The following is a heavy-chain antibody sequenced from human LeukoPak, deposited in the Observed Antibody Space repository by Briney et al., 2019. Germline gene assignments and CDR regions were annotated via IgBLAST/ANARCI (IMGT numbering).Heavy chain of an antibody. D-gene: IGHD3-10*01. J-gene: IGHJ4*02. CDR2: IYYSGST. Sequence: PSETLSLTCTVSGGSISSYYWSWIRQPPGKGLEWIGYIYYSGSTNHNPSLKSRVTISVDTSKNQFSLKLSSVTAADTAVYYCARDNHNYYFDYWGQGTLVTVSS. CDR1: GGSISSYY. CDR3: ARDNHNYYFDY. V-gene: IGHV4-59*01.